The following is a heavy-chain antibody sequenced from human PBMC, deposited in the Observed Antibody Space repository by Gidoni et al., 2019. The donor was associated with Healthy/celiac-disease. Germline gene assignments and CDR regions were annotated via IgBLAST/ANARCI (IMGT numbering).Heavy chain of an antibody. J-gene: IGHJ4*02. CDR1: GGSFSSYY. CDR2: IKHSGST. D-gene: IGHD1-26*01. Sequence: QVQLQQGGAGLLKPSETLSRTCAVYGGSFSSYYSSWNRQPPGKGREWIGEIKHSGSTNYNPTLKSRVTVSVYTSKNQFSLKLSSVTAADTAVYNCARRSKLSPPNKYYFDYWGQGTLVTVSS. CDR3: ARRSKLSPPNKYYFDY. V-gene: IGHV4-34*01.